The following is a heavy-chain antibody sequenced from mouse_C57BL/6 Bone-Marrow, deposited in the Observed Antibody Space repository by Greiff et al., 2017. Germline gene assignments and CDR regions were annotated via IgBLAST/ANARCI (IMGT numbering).Heavy chain of an antibody. CDR3: VNICYDVYYAMDY. CDR2: IYPGNGST. V-gene: IGHV1-55*01. J-gene: IGHJ4*01. D-gene: IGHD2-4*01. CDR1: GYTITSYW. Sequence: QVQLQQPGAELVKPGASVKMSCKASGYTITSYWLTWVKQRPGQGLEWIGEIYPGNGSTNYNEKFKSKATLTVATSSSTAYMQLSSLTSEASAVYYGVNICYDVYYAMDYWGQGTSVTVSS.